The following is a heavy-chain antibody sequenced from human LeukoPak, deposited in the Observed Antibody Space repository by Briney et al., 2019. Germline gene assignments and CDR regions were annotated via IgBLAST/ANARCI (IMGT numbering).Heavy chain of an antibody. Sequence: GGSLRLSCAASGFTFSSYSMNWVRQAPGKGLEWVSSISSSSSYIYYADSVKGRFTISRDNAENSLYLQMNSLRAEDTAVYSCVRNGDYDVRYFDYWGQGTLVTVSS. V-gene: IGHV3-21*04. CDR2: ISSSSSYI. CDR1: GFTFSSYS. J-gene: IGHJ4*02. CDR3: VRNGDYDVRYFDY. D-gene: IGHD4-17*01.